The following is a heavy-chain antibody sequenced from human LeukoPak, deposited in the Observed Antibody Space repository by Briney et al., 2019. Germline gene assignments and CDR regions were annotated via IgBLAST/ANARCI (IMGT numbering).Heavy chain of an antibody. D-gene: IGHD6-13*01. Sequence: PSETLSLTCTVSGGSISSYYWSWIRQPPGKGLEWIGYIYYSGSTNYNPSLKSRVTISVDTSKNQFSLKLSSVTAADTAVYYCARGSSSWYGGAFDIWGQGTMVTVSS. CDR2: IYYSGST. CDR1: GGSISSYY. V-gene: IGHV4-59*01. CDR3: ARGSSSWYGGAFDI. J-gene: IGHJ3*02.